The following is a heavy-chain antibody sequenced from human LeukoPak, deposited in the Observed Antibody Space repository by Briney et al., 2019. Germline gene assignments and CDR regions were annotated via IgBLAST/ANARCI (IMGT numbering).Heavy chain of an antibody. CDR1: GFTFSSYG. CDR2: ISGSGGST. V-gene: IGHV3-23*01. Sequence: GGSLRLSCAASGFTFSSYGMSWVRQAPGKGLEWVSVISGSGGSTYYADSVKGRFTISRDNSKNTLYLQMNSLRAEDTAVYYCAKDHGGNYNYWGQGTLVTVSS. CDR3: AKDHGGNYNY. J-gene: IGHJ4*02. D-gene: IGHD4-23*01.